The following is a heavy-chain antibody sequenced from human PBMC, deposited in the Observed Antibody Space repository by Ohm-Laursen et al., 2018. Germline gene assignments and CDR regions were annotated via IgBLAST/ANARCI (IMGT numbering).Heavy chain of an antibody. V-gene: IGHV5-51*03. J-gene: IGHJ6*02. CDR1: GYSFTSYW. CDR2: IYPGDSDT. CDR3: ARGKGTYYDFWSGYYDCYYYYGMDV. D-gene: IGHD3-3*01. Sequence: GESLRPSCKGSGYSFTSYWIGWVRQTPGKGLEWMGIIYPGDSDTRYSPPFQGQVPISADKSISTAYLQWSSLKASDTAMYYCARGKGTYYDFWSGYYDCYYYYGMDVWGQGTTVTVSS.